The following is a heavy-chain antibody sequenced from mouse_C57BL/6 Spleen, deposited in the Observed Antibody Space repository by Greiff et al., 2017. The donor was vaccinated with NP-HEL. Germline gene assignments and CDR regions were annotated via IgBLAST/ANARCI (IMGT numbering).Heavy chain of an antibody. CDR3: TAYYGRR. J-gene: IGHJ2*01. Sequence: VQLQQSGAELVRPGASVKLSCTASGFNIKDDYMHWVKQRPEQGLEWIGWIDPENGDTEYASKFQGKATITADTSSNTAYLQLSSLTSEDTAVYYCTAYYGRRWGQGPTLTVSS. V-gene: IGHV14-4*01. CDR1: GFNIKDDY. CDR2: IDPENGDT. D-gene: IGHD1-1*01.